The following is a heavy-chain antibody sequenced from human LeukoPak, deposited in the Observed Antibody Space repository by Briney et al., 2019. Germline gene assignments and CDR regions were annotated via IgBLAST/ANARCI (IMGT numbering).Heavy chain of an antibody. V-gene: IGHV4-59*12. Sequence: SETLSLTCTVSGGSISSYYWSWIRQPPGKGLEWIGYIYYSGSTNYNPSLKSRVTISVDTSKNQFSLKLSSVTAADTAVYYCARGRGYGGNSGSDYWGQGTLVTVSS. CDR1: GGSISSYY. J-gene: IGHJ4*02. CDR3: ARGRGYGGNSGSDY. D-gene: IGHD4-23*01. CDR2: IYYSGST.